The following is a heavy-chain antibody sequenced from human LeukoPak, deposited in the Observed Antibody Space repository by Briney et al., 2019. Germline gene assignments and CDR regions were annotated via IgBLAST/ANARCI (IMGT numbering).Heavy chain of an antibody. V-gene: IGHV3-23*01. CDR1: GFTFNNYG. CDR2: ISGSGGST. Sequence: AGRSLRLACAASGFTFNNYGMSWVRQAPGKGLEWVSAISGSGGSTYYGDSVKGRFTISRDNSKNTLYLQMNSLRAEDTAVYYCAAVDVDTAFPWGQGTLVTVSS. D-gene: IGHD5-18*01. CDR3: AAVDVDTAFP. J-gene: IGHJ5*02.